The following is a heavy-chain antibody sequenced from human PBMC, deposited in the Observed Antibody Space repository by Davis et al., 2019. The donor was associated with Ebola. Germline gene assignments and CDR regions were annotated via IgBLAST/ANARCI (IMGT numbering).Heavy chain of an antibody. V-gene: IGHV3-23*01. J-gene: IGHJ4*02. Sequence: PGGSLRLSCSASGFTLSSYAMSWVRQAPGKGLEWVSAISGSGGSTYYADSVKGRFTISRDNSTNTLYLQMNSLRAEDTAVYYCARDGLSPASYCSGGSCYAYYFDYWGQGTLVTVSS. CDR1: GFTLSSYA. D-gene: IGHD2-15*01. CDR3: ARDGLSPASYCSGGSCYAYYFDY. CDR2: ISGSGGST.